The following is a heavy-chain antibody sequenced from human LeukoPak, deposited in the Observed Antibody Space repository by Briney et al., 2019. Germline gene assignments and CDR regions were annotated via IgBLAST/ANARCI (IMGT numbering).Heavy chain of an antibody. CDR1: GFTFSSYG. CDR3: AKALGASGYSYGQNWFDP. J-gene: IGHJ5*02. V-gene: IGHV3-30*18. CDR2: VSYDGSNK. Sequence: PGRSLRLSCAASGFTFSSYGMHWVRQAPGKGLEWVAVVSYDGSNKYYADSVKGRFTISRDNSKNTLYLQMNSLRAEDTAVYYCAKALGASGYSYGQNWFDPWGPGTLVTVSS. D-gene: IGHD5-18*01.